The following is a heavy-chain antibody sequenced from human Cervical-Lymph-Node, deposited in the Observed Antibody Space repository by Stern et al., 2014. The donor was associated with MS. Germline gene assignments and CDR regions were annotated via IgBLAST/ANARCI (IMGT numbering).Heavy chain of an antibody. V-gene: IGHV1-18*01. CDR3: ARGLLGSENAFDI. D-gene: IGHD2-15*01. J-gene: IGHJ3*02. CDR1: GYTFTCYG. Sequence: QVQLVQSGAEVKKPGASVKVSCQASGYTFTCYGISWVRQAPGQGLELMGWTSTYNDSADYAQTLQGRVSMTTDTSTSTAYMELRRLRSDDTDVYECARGLLGSENAFDIWGQGTMVTVSS. CDR2: TSTYNDSA.